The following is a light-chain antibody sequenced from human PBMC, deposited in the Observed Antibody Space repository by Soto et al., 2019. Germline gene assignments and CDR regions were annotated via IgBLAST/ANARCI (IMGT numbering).Light chain of an antibody. Sequence: QSVLTQPPSASGSPGQSVTISCTGTNSDVGTFYFVSWYQQYPDKGPKLIIYDVTERPSGVPDRFSGSKSGNTASLTISGLQAEDEADYYCCSYAGSYTYVFGSGTKV. V-gene: IGLV2-11*01. CDR3: CSYAGSYTYV. CDR2: DVT. CDR1: NSDVGTFYF. J-gene: IGLJ1*01.